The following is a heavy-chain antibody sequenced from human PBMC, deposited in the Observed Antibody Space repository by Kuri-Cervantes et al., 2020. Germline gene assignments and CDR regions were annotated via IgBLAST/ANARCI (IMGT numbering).Heavy chain of an antibody. Sequence: SGPTLVKPTQTLTLTCTFSGFSLSTSGVGVGWIRQPPGKALEWLALIYWDDDKRYGPSLKSRLTITKDTSKNQVVLIMTDMDPVDTATYYCAHSLYYGDHDWHFDLWGRGSLVTVSS. CDR2: IYWDDDK. D-gene: IGHD3-10*01. V-gene: IGHV2-5*05. J-gene: IGHJ2*01. CDR3: AHSLYYGDHDWHFDL. CDR1: GFSLSTSGVG.